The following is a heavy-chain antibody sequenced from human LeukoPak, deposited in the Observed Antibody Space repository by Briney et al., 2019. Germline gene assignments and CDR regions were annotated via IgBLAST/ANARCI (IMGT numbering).Heavy chain of an antibody. V-gene: IGHV1-2*02. CDR3: ARAPRTIFGPTPCDY. D-gene: IGHD3-3*01. CDR1: GYTFTGYY. J-gene: IGHJ4*02. CDR2: INPNSGGT. Sequence: ASVKVSCKASGYTFTGYYMHWVRQAPGRGLEWMGWINPNSGGTNFAQKFQGRVTMTRDTSISTAYMELSRLRSDDTAVYYCARAPRTIFGPTPCDYWGQGTLVTVSS.